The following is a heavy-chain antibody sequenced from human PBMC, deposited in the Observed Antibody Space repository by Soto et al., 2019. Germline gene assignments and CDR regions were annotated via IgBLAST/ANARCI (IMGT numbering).Heavy chain of an antibody. Sequence: GASVKVSCKASGYTFTSYALHWVRQAPGQRLEWMGWINAGNANTKYSQKFQGRVTITRVTSASTAYMELSSLRSEDADVYYCARAGGLAVDYWGQGTLVTVSS. D-gene: IGHD6-19*01. CDR1: GYTFTSYA. CDR3: ARAGGLAVDY. J-gene: IGHJ4*02. V-gene: IGHV1-3*01. CDR2: INAGNANT.